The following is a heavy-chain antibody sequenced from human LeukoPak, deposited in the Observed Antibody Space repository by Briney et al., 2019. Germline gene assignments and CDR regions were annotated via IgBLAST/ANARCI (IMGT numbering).Heavy chain of an antibody. V-gene: IGHV3-48*03. Sequence: GGSLRLSCAASGFTFSSYEMNWVRQAPGKGLEWVSYISSSGSTIYYADSVKGRFTISRDSAKNSLYLQMNSLRAEDTAVYYCAREDYDSPGGFDPWGQGTLVTVSS. CDR2: ISSSGSTI. J-gene: IGHJ5*02. CDR3: AREDYDSPGGFDP. CDR1: GFTFSSYE. D-gene: IGHD3-22*01.